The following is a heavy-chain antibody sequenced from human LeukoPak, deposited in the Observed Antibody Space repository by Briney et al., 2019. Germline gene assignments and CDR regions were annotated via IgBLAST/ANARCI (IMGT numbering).Heavy chain of an antibody. CDR2: FDPEDGET. CDR3: ATEAFIAAAPQVWAFDI. Sequence: ASVKVSCKVSGYTLTELSMHWVRQAPGKGLEWMGGFDPEDGETIYAQKFQGRVTMTEDTSTDTAYMELSSLRSEDTAVYYCATEAFIAAAPQVWAFDIWGQGTMVTVSS. J-gene: IGHJ3*02. V-gene: IGHV1-24*01. CDR1: GYTLTELS. D-gene: IGHD6-13*01.